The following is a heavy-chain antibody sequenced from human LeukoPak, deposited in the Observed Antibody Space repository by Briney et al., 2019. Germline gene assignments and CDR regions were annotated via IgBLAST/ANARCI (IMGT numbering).Heavy chain of an antibody. CDR2: ISYDGSNT. V-gene: IGHV3-30*04. D-gene: IGHD3-22*01. J-gene: IGHJ3*02. CDR3: ARDWWYYYDSNGHDAFDI. Sequence: GGSLRLSCAASGFTFSSYAMHWVRQAPGKGLEWVAVISYDGSNTKYADSVKGRFTISRDNSKNTLYLQMNGLRAEDTAVYYCARDWWYYYDSNGHDAFDIWGQGTMVTVSS. CDR1: GFTFSSYA.